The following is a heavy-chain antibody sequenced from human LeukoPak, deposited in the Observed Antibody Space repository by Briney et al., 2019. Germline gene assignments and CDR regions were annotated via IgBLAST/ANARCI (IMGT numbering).Heavy chain of an antibody. D-gene: IGHD2-15*01. J-gene: IGHJ6*03. CDR2: ISGSSSYI. CDR3: ARDHELYCSGGSCSRMDV. Sequence: GALRLSCAASGFTFSSYEMNWVRQAPGEGLEWVSSISGSSSYIYYADSVKGRFTISRDNAKNSLYLQMNSLRAEDTAMYYCARDHELYCSGGSCSRMDVWGKGTTVTISS. V-gene: IGHV3-21*01. CDR1: GFTFSSYE.